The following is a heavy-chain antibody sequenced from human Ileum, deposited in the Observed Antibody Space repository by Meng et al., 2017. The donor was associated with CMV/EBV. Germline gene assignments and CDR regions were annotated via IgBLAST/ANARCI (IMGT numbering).Heavy chain of an antibody. Sequence: ASRYAFSDYYIHWVRQAPGQGLEWMGWINPNTGSTNYAQKFRYRVTMTRDTSVGTAYMELSGLKLDDTAVYYCARPLSSSSGDWFDPWGQGTLVTVSS. CDR3: ARPLSSSSGDWFDP. CDR1: RYAFSDYY. V-gene: IGHV1-2*02. J-gene: IGHJ5*02. D-gene: IGHD6-13*01. CDR2: INPNTGST.